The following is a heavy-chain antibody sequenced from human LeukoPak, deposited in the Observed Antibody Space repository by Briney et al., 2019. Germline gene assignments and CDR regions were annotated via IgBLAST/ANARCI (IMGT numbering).Heavy chain of an antibody. J-gene: IGHJ4*02. Sequence: GGSLRLSCAASGFTFSKNAMSWVRQAPGKGLEWVSAFGGTDGRTYYADSVKGRFTISRDNSKNTLYLQMNSLRAADTAVYYCAKDVLNWEFDYWGQGTLVTVSS. V-gene: IGHV3-23*01. CDR3: AKDVLNWEFDY. CDR1: GFTFSKNA. CDR2: FGGTDGRT. D-gene: IGHD7-27*01.